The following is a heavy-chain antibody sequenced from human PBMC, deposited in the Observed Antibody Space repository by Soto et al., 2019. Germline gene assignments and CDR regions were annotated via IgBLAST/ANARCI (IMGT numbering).Heavy chain of an antibody. V-gene: IGHV2-26*01. CDR1: GFSLSNAKVG. CDR2: IFSNDEK. J-gene: IGHJ5*02. CDR3: AVSGGWFDP. Sequence: QVTLKESGPVLVKPTETLTLTCNVSGFSLSNAKVGVSWIRQPPGKALEWLAHIFSNDEKSYSTSLKSRLTISKDSSKSQVVLTMTNVDPVDTATYYCAVSGGWFDPWGQGTLVIVSS.